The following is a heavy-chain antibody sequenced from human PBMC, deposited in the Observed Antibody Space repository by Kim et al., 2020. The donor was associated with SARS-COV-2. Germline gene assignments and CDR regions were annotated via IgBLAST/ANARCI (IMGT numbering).Heavy chain of an antibody. Sequence: GGSLRLSCAASGFSVSNNYMSWVRQAPGKGLEWVSLIYSGGSTYYADAVKGRFTISRDDSKNTVYLQMDSLRAGDTAVYYCARGSSSPDHWGQGTLVSVS. CDR2: IYSGGST. J-gene: IGHJ4*02. CDR1: GFSVSNNY. CDR3: ARGSSSPDH. V-gene: IGHV3-53*01.